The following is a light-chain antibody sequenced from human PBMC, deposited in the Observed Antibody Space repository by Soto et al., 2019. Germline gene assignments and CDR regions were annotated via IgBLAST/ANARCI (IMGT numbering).Light chain of an antibody. J-gene: IGKJ3*01. CDR3: MQALQTPFT. Sequence: DIVMTQSPLSLPVTPGEPASISCRSSQSLLHSNGYNYLDWYLQKPGQSPQLLIYLGSNRASGVPDRFSGSGSGTDLTLKISRVEAEDVGVYYCMQALQTPFTFGPGTKGDIK. CDR1: QSLLHSNGYNY. V-gene: IGKV2-28*01. CDR2: LGS.